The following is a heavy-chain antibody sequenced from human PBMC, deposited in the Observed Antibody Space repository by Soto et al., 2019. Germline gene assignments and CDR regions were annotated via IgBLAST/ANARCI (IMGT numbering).Heavy chain of an antibody. CDR2: INHSGST. V-gene: IGHV4-34*01. D-gene: IGHD6-6*01. CDR3: ARVSSSSSY. Sequence: ASETLSLTCAVYGGSFSGYYWSWIRQPPGKGLEWIGEINHSGSTNYNPSLKSRVTISVDTSKNQFSLKLSSVTAADTAVYYCARVSSSSSYWGQGTLVTVSS. CDR1: GGSFSGYY. J-gene: IGHJ4*02.